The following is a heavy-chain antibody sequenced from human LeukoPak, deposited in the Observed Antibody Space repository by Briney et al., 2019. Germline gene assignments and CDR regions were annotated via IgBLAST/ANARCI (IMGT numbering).Heavy chain of an antibody. CDR2: INHSGST. CDR1: GGSFSGYY. V-gene: IGHV4-34*01. J-gene: IGHJ6*03. CDR3: AREILWFGDPINYYYYMDV. Sequence: KPSETLSLTCAVYGGSFSGYYWSWIRQPPGKGLEWIGEINHSGSTNYNPSLKSRVTISVDTSKNQFSLQLNSVTPEDTAVYYCAREILWFGDPINYYYYMDVWGKGTTVTVSS. D-gene: IGHD3-10*01.